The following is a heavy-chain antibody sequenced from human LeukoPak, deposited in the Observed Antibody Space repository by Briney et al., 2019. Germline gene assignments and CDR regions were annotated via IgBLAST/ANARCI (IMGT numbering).Heavy chain of an antibody. V-gene: IGHV3-13*04. CDR3: ARFGGTDGFFDI. CDR1: GFTFTNYD. CDR2: IGTAGDT. J-gene: IGHJ3*02. Sequence: GGSLRLSCAASGFTFTNYDMHWVRQATGKGLEWVSSIGTAGDTYYLGSVKGRFTISRENAKNSLYLQMDSLGAGDTAVYYCARFGGTDGFFDIWGQGTMVTVSS. D-gene: IGHD3-10*01.